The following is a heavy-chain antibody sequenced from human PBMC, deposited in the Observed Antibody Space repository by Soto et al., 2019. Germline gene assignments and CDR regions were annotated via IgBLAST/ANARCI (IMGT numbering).Heavy chain of an antibody. V-gene: IGHV4-39*01. CDR1: GGSISSSSYY. D-gene: IGHD6-19*01. Sequence: SETLSLTCTVSGGSISSSSYYWGWIRQPPGKGLEWIGSIYYSGSTYYNPSLKSRGTISVDTSKNQFSLKLSSVTAADTAVYYCARLGGAVAPYYYGMDVWGQGTTVT. J-gene: IGHJ6*02. CDR3: ARLGGAVAPYYYGMDV. CDR2: IYYSGST.